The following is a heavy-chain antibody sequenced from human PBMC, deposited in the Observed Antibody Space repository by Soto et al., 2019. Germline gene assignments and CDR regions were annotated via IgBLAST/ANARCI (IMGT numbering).Heavy chain of an antibody. CDR1: GGSISSSY. CDR2: IYDSGST. D-gene: IGHD3-16*02. CDR3: ARSKGVIDANWFDP. V-gene: IGHV4-59*08. Sequence: SETLSLTCTVSGGSISSSYWSWIRQPPGKGPEWIGYIYDSGSTYYNSSLKSRVTMSVDTSKNQFSLNLSSVTAADTAVYYCARSKGVIDANWFDPWGQGTLVTVSS. J-gene: IGHJ5*02.